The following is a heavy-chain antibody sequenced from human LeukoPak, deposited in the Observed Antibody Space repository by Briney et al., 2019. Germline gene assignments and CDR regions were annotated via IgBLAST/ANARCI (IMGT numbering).Heavy chain of an antibody. D-gene: IGHD3-22*01. V-gene: IGHV1-8*03. J-gene: IGHJ3*02. Sequence: ASVKVSCKASGYTFTTYAISWVRQAPGQGLEWMGWMNPNSGNTGYAQKFQGRVTITRNTSISTAYMELSSLRSEDTAVYYCARVQGYDAFDIWGQGTMVTVSS. CDR1: GYTFTTYA. CDR3: ARVQGYDAFDI. CDR2: MNPNSGNT.